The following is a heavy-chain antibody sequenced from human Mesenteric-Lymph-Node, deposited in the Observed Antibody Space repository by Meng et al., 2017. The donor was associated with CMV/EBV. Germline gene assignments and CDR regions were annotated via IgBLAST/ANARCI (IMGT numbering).Heavy chain of an antibody. V-gene: IGHV5-51*01. CDR3: ARTTKFSDTSTYYGY. D-gene: IGHD2/OR15-2a*01. J-gene: IGHJ4*02. Sequence: KVSCKGSGYGFGNYWIAWVRQMPGKGMEWMGLINPGDSDTVYSPSYQGQVTFSADKSISTTYLQWRSLKAGDSGIYYCARTTKFSDTSTYYGYWGQGTLVTAPQ. CDR1: GYGFGNYW. CDR2: INPGDSDT.